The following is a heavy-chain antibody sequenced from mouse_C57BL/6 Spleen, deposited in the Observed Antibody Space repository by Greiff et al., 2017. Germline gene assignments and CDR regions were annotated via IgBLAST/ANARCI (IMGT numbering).Heavy chain of an antibody. Sequence: VQLQQSGAELARPGASVKMSCKASGYTFTSYTMHWVKQRPGQGLEWIGYINPSSGYTKYNQKFKDKATLTADKSSSTAYMQLSSLTSEDSAVYYCAGDYDDYAMDYWGQGTSVTVSS. CDR3: AGDYDDYAMDY. D-gene: IGHD2-4*01. CDR2: INPSSGYT. V-gene: IGHV1-4*01. CDR1: GYTFTSYT. J-gene: IGHJ4*01.